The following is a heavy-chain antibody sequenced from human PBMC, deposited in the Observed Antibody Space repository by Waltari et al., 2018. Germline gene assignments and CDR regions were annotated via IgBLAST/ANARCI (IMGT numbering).Heavy chain of an antibody. CDR3: ARGSSSSFDS. D-gene: IGHD6-13*01. Sequence: QVQLQQSGPGLVKPSHPLSLTCTVSGDRVPATSAAAWNWIRQSPSGGLGWLGRTYYRSKWSNEYAVSVRSRITINPDTSKNQFSLHLNSVTPEDTAVYYCARGSSSSFDSWGQGSLVTVSS. J-gene: IGHJ4*02. CDR2: TYYRSKWSN. V-gene: IGHV6-1*01. CDR1: GDRVPATSAAA.